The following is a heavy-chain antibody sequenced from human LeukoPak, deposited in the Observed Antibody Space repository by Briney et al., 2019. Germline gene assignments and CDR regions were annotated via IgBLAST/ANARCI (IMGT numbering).Heavy chain of an antibody. V-gene: IGHV4-59*12. J-gene: IGHJ4*02. CDR1: GGSISNYY. Sequence: SETLSLTCTVSGGSISNYYWSWIRQPPGKGLEWIGYIYSSGGTNYNPSLKSRVTISVDTSKNQFSLKLSSVTAADTAVYYCAREGYYDSSEFDYWGQGTLVTVSS. CDR3: AREGYYDSSEFDY. CDR2: IYSSGGT. D-gene: IGHD3-22*01.